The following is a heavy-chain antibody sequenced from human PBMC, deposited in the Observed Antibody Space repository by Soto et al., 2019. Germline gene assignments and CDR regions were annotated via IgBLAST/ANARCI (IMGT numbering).Heavy chain of an antibody. D-gene: IGHD4-17*01. Sequence: QVQLVQSGAEVKKPGASVKVSCKASGYTLTSYGITWLRQAPGQGLEWLGWINTYNGNTNYAQKLQRRVIMTTDTSTSTAYMELRSLRSDDTAVYYCARSGRVTTVAWFDPWGQGTLVTVSS. CDR2: INTYNGNT. CDR3: ARSGRVTTVAWFDP. V-gene: IGHV1-18*01. J-gene: IGHJ5*02. CDR1: GYTLTSYG.